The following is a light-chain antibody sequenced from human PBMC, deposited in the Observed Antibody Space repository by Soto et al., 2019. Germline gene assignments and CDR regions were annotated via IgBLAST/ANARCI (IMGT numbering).Light chain of an antibody. CDR1: SSDVGGHNL. V-gene: IGLV2-8*01. CDR2: DVS. CDR3: SSYAGSNNPLV. Sequence: QSALTQPPSASGSPGQSVAISCTGTSSDVGGHNLVSWYQQHPGKAPKLIIYDVSKRPSGVPDRFSGSKSGNTASLTVSGLQAEDEADYYCSSYAGSNNPLVFGTGTKLTVL. J-gene: IGLJ1*01.